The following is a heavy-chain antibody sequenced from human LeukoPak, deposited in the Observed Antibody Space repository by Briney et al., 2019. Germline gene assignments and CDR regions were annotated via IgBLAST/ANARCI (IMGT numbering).Heavy chain of an antibody. V-gene: IGHV3-21*01. CDR1: GFTFSTYI. Sequence: GGSLRLSCAASGFTFSTYIMTWVRQAPGKGLEWVSSISGTSSYIYYADSVKGRFTISRDNAENSLNLQMNSLRAEDTAIYYYARDSADDSSGYYPFDYWGQGTQVSVSS. J-gene: IGHJ4*02. D-gene: IGHD3-22*01. CDR3: ARDSADDSSGYYPFDY. CDR2: ISGTSSYI.